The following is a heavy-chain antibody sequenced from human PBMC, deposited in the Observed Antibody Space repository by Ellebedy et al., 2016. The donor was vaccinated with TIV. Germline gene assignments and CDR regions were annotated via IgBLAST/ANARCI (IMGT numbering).Heavy chain of an antibody. CDR3: ARLAIYDDNDY. V-gene: IGHV3-23*01. CDR1: GFTFSSYA. CDR2: ISGSGGST. Sequence: GESLKISXAASGFTFSSYAMSWVRQAPGKGLEWVSAISGSGGSTYYADSVKGRFTISRDNSKNSLFLQMDSLRADDTAVYYCARLAIYDDNDYWGQGTLVIVSS. J-gene: IGHJ4*02. D-gene: IGHD5/OR15-5a*01.